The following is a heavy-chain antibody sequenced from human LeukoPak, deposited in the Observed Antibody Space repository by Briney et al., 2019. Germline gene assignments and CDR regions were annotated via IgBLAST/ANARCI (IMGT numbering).Heavy chain of an antibody. J-gene: IGHJ4*02. CDR2: IRSKDHAYAT. Sequence: PGGSLKLSCAASGFILNASAIYWVRQASGKGLEWVCRIRSKDHAYATSYAASLKGRFTISRDDSKNIAYLQMNSLKIEDTAVYYCTSPIFSSIPSRPVDYWGQGTLVTVSS. CDR1: GFILNASA. CDR3: TSPIFSSIPSRPVDY. V-gene: IGHV3-73*01. D-gene: IGHD3-3*01.